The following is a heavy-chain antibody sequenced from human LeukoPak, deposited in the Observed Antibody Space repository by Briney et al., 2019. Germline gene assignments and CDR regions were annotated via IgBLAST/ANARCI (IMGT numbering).Heavy chain of an antibody. Sequence: PSQTLSLTCTVSGGSISSGSYYRSWIRQPAGKGLEWIGRIYTSGSTNYNPSLKSQVTISVDTSKNQFSLKLSSVTAADTSVYYCARDQDDFGAYYYYGMDVWGEGTTVTVSS. V-gene: IGHV4-61*02. J-gene: IGHJ6*04. CDR3: ARDQDDFGAYYYYGMDV. D-gene: IGHD3-3*01. CDR1: GGSISSGSYY. CDR2: IYTSGST.